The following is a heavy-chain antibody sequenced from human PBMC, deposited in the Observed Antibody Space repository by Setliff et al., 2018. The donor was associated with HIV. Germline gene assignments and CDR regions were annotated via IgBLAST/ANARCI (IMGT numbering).Heavy chain of an antibody. CDR3: ARGTTSITFDY. Sequence: PSETLSLTCNVSGSSFSSGIYYWTWIRQQPGKGLEWIGYISYSGSTYYNPSLKSRLTMSIDTSKSHFSLNLNSVTAADTAVYYCARGTTSITFDYWGQGTLVTVSS. CDR1: GSSFSSGIYY. V-gene: IGHV4-31*03. J-gene: IGHJ4*02. D-gene: IGHD1-1*01. CDR2: ISYSGST.